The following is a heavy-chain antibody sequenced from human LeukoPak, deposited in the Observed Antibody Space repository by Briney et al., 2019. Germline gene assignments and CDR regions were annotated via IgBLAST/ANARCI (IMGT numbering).Heavy chain of an antibody. Sequence: SETLSLTSTLSGDSLSSYYCSCIRQPPGNGLEWIGYIYYSGSHNYHPTLKSRVTISVDTSMNQFSLRLSSVTAADTALYYCARHAAFADYQSHLTHFDYWGQETLVTVSS. CDR2: IYYSGSH. CDR3: ARHAAFADYQSHLTHFDY. V-gene: IGHV4-59*08. D-gene: IGHD4/OR15-4a*01. J-gene: IGHJ4*02. CDR1: GDSLSSYY.